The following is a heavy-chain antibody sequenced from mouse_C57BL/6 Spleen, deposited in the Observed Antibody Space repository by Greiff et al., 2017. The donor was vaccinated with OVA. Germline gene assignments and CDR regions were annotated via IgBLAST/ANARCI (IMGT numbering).Heavy chain of an antibody. D-gene: IGHD1-1*01. CDR1: GYTFTSYW. Sequence: VQLQESGAELVKPGASVKMSCKASGYTFTSYWITWVKQRPGQGLEWIGDIYPGSGSTNYNEKFKSKATLTVDTASSTAYMQLSSLTSEDSAVYYCARDYGSNYYFDYWGQGTTLTVSS. CDR2: IYPGSGST. V-gene: IGHV1-55*01. J-gene: IGHJ2*01. CDR3: ARDYGSNYYFDY.